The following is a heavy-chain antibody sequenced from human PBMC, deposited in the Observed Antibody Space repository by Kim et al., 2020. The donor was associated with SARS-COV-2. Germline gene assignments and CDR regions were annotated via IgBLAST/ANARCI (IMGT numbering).Heavy chain of an antibody. CDR1: GYDFPSYW. D-gene: IGHD3-10*01. CDR3: GRRFYFGSGAFYNAFDY. Sequence: GESLKISCQASGYDFPSYWIGWVRQMPGEGLEWMGIINPGDSHAIYNPSLQGQVTISADKSTSTAYLQWSSLKASDSALYFCGRRFYFGSGAFYNAFDYWGQGSPVTVSS. V-gene: IGHV5-51*01. CDR2: INPGDSHA. J-gene: IGHJ4*02.